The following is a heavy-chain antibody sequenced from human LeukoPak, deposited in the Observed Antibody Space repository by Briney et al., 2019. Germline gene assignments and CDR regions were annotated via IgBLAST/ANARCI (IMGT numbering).Heavy chain of an antibody. J-gene: IGHJ4*02. CDR1: GYSFTNYW. CDR2: IYPSDSDT. Sequence: GESLKISCKDSGYSFTNYWIVWVRQMPGKGLEWMVIIYPSDSDTRYSPSFQGQVTISADKSISTAYLQWNGLKASDTAMYYCARRHKRGAYSYAVDYWGQGTLVTVSS. V-gene: IGHV5-51*01. CDR3: ARRHKRGAYSYAVDY. D-gene: IGHD5-18*01.